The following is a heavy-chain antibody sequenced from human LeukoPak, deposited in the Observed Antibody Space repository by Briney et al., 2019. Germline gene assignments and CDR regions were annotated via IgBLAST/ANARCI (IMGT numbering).Heavy chain of an antibody. CDR3: ASLIGHTDYYGSSGYSSPFDS. Sequence: GGFLRLSCAASGFSFSGYGMHWVRQAPGKGLEWVAVIWYDGSDQYYADSVKGRFTISRDNSKDTLYLQMNSLRAEDTAVYYCASLIGHTDYYGSSGYSSPFDSWGQGTLVTVSS. D-gene: IGHD3-22*01. V-gene: IGHV3-33*01. J-gene: IGHJ4*02. CDR1: GFSFSGYG. CDR2: IWYDGSDQ.